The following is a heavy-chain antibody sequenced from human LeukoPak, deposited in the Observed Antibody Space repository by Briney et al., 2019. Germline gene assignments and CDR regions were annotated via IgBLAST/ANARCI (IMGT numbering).Heavy chain of an antibody. J-gene: IGHJ4*02. D-gene: IGHD6-13*01. Sequence: PGGSLRLSCAASGFTFSSYAMSWVRQAPGKGLEWVSAISGSGGSTYYADSVKGRFTISRDNSKNTLYLQMNSLRAEDTAVYYCAITPRAAAGPSARSPFHYWGQGTLVTVSS. CDR2: ISGSGGST. CDR3: AITPRAAAGPSARSPFHY. CDR1: GFTFSSYA. V-gene: IGHV3-23*01.